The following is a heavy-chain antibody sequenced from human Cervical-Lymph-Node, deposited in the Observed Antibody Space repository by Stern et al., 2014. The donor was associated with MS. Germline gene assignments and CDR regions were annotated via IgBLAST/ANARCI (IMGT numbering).Heavy chain of an antibody. CDR3: AREVRGYFDY. V-gene: IGHV3-7*03. Sequence: EVQLVQSGGGLVQPGGSLRLSCAASGFTFSSYWMTWVRQAPGKGLEWVANINQDGSEKYYVDSVKGRFTMSRDNAKNSLYLQMNSLRAEDTAVYYCAREVRGYFDYWGQGILVTVSS. D-gene: IGHD2-21*01. CDR2: INQDGSEK. J-gene: IGHJ4*02. CDR1: GFTFSSYW.